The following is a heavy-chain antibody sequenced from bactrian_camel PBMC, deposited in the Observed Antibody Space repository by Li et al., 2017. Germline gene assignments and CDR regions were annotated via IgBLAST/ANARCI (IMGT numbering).Heavy chain of an antibody. CDR1: GDTIGRHC. V-gene: IGHV3S55*01. Sequence: HVQLVESGGGSVQAGGSLRLSCVASGDTIGRHCMGWFRQIPDKEREGVAAIDRDGNTNYADSVKGRFAISRDISKKTLYLQINGLKPEDTTMYYCVADASLDSALLFRLLVPINYASWGQGTQVTVS. CDR2: IDRDGNT. J-gene: IGHJ4*01. D-gene: IGHD3*01. CDR3: VADASLDSALLFRLLVPINYAS.